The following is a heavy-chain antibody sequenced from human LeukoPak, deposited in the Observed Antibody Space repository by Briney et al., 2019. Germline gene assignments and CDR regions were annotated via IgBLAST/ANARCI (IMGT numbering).Heavy chain of an antibody. CDR1: GFTFSSYS. D-gene: IGHD6-19*01. Sequence: GGSLRVSCAASGFTFSSYSMNWVRQAPGKGLEWVSSISSSSSYIYYADSVKGRFTISRDNAKNSLYLQMNSLRAEDTAVYYCAKNGYSSGWRPDYWGQGTLVTVSS. V-gene: IGHV3-21*01. CDR2: ISSSSSYI. J-gene: IGHJ4*02. CDR3: AKNGYSSGWRPDY.